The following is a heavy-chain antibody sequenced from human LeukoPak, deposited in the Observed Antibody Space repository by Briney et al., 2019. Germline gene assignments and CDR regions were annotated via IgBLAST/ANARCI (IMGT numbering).Heavy chain of an antibody. J-gene: IGHJ4*02. D-gene: IGHD5-18*01. CDR2: ITSNIYT. V-gene: IGHV3-21*06. CDR3: ARERDTSMVALDS. Sequence: VGALRLSCAASGFTLSTYSLNWVRQAPGKGLEWVSCITSNIYTYYADSVRGRFTISRDNSQNSVYLVMNSLRAEDTAVYYCARERDTSMVALDSWGQGTLVTVSS. CDR1: GFTLSTYS.